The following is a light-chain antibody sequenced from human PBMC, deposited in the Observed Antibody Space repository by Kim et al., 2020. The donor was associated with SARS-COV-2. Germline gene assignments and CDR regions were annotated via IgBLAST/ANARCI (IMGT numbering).Light chain of an antibody. Sequence: SVSPGQTARITCSGDVLAKKYARWFQQKPGQAPVLVISKDSERPSGIPERFSGSSSGTTVTLTISGAQVEDEADYYCYSAADNTWVFGGGTQLTVL. CDR3: YSAADNTWV. CDR1: VLAKKY. V-gene: IGLV3-27*01. J-gene: IGLJ3*02. CDR2: KDS.